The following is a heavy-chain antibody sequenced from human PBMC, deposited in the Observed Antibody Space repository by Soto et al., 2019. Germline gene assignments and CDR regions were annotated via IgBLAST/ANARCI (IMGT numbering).Heavy chain of an antibody. Sequence: LSLTCTVSGGSISSSSYYWGWIRQPPGKGLEWIGSIYYSGSTYYNPSLKSRVTISVDTSKNQFSLKLSSVTAADTAVYYCARRGIAAANYYYYGMDVWGQGTTVTVSS. V-gene: IGHV4-39*01. CDR2: IYYSGST. D-gene: IGHD6-13*01. J-gene: IGHJ6*02. CDR1: GGSISSSSYY. CDR3: ARRGIAAANYYYYGMDV.